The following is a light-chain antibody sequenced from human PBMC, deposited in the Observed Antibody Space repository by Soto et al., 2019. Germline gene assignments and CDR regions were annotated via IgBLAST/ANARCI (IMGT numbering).Light chain of an antibody. V-gene: IGLV2-14*01. CDR3: NSYKRSTSRHYV. Sequence: QSALTQPASVSGSPGQSITTSCTGTTNDVGGYNYVSWYQQHPGKAPKLLIFEVSSRPSGVSNRFSGSKSGNTASLTISAPQAADEADYFCNSYKRSTSRHYVLGTWPKV. CDR2: EVS. CDR1: TNDVGGYNY. J-gene: IGLJ1*01.